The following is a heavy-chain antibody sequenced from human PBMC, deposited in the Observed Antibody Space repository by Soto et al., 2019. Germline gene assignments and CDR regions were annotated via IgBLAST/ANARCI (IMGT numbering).Heavy chain of an antibody. J-gene: IGHJ6*02. V-gene: IGHV1-8*01. CDR2: MNPNSGNT. CDR1: GYTFTSYD. Sequence: ASVKVSCKASGYTFTSYDINWVRQATGQGLEWMGWMNPNSGNTGYAQKFQGRVTMTGNTSISTAYMELSSLRSEDTAVYYCARGLRSSSWYSDYYYYYGMDVWGQGTTVTVSS. CDR3: ARGLRSSSWYSDYYYYYGMDV. D-gene: IGHD6-13*01.